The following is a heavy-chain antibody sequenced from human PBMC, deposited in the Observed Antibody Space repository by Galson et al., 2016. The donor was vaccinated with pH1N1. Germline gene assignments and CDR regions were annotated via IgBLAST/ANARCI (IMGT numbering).Heavy chain of an antibody. J-gene: IGHJ4*02. CDR3: ARGGYCSGGRCYDVFDY. Sequence: SVKVSCKASGYTFTDYDINWVRQGTGQGLEWMGWMNPNNDKTGYAQKFQGRVTMTRNTSISTAYMELSSLRSEDTAVYYCARGGYCSGGRCYDVFDYWGQGTLVTVS. CDR2: MNPNNDKT. CDR1: GYTFTDYD. D-gene: IGHD2-15*01. V-gene: IGHV1-8*01.